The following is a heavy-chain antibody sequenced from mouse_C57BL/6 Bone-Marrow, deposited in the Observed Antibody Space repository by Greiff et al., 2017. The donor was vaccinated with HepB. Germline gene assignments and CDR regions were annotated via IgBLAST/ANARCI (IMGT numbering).Heavy chain of an antibody. D-gene: IGHD1-1*01. V-gene: IGHV5-9-1*02. J-gene: IGHJ2*01. CDR1: GFTFSSYA. Sequence: EVMLVESGEGLVKPGGSLKLSCAASGFTFSSYAMSWVRQTPEKRLEWVAYISSGGDYIYYADTVKGRFTISRDNARNTLYLQMSRLKSEDTAMYYCTRGGITFDYWGQGTTLTVSS. CDR3: TRGGITFDY. CDR2: ISSGGDYI.